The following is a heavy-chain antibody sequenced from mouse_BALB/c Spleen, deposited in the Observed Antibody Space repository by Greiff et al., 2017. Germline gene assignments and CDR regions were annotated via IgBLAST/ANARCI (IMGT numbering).Heavy chain of an antibody. CDR3: ARGVLRLPWFAY. Sequence: VQLQQSGPELVKPGASVKISCKASGYTFTDYNMHWVKQSHGKSLEWIGYIYPYNGGTGYNQKFKSKATLTVDNSSSTAYMELRSLTSEDSAVYYCARGVLRLPWFAYWGQGTLVTVSA. J-gene: IGHJ3*01. CDR1: GYTFTDYN. V-gene: IGHV1S29*02. D-gene: IGHD1-2*01. CDR2: IYPYNGGT.